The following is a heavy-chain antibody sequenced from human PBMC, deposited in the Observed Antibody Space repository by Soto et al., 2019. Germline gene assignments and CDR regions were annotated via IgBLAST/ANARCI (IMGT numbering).Heavy chain of an antibody. CDR3: ARDRAAAGMSRGFDH. CDR1: GGTFSSYT. D-gene: IGHD6-13*01. Sequence: GASVKVSCKASGGTFSSYTISWVRQAPGQGLEWMGRIIPILGIANYAQKFQGRVTITADKSTSTAYMELSSLRSEDTAVYYCARDRAAAGMSRGFDHWGQGTLVTAPQ. V-gene: IGHV1-69*04. CDR2: IIPILGIA. J-gene: IGHJ5*02.